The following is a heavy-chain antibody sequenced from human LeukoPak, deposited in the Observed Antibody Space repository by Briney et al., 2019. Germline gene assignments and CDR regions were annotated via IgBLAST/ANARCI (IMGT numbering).Heavy chain of an antibody. CDR3: ASGSFCTNGVCYKGFDY. V-gene: IGHV3-74*01. D-gene: IGHD2-8*01. Sequence: GGSLRLSCAASGFTFSTSWMHWVRQAPGKGLVWVSRIKSDGSTTTYADSVKGRFTISRDNAKNMLFLQMNSLRAEDTAVYYCASGSFCTNGVCYKGFDYWGQGTLVSVSS. CDR1: GFTFSTSW. J-gene: IGHJ4*02. CDR2: IKSDGSTT.